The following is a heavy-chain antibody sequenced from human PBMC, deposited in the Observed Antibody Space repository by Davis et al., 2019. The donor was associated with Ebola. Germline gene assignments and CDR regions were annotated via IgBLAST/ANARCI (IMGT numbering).Heavy chain of an antibody. CDR2: ISSSSSYI. CDR1: GFTFSSYS. D-gene: IGHD3-22*01. V-gene: IGHV3-21*01. Sequence: GGSLRLSCAASGFTFSSYSMNWVRQAPGKGLEWVSSISSSSSYIYYADSVQGRFTISRDNAKNSLYLQMNSLRAEDTAVYYCARDLYYYDSSGYYTRFDYWGQGTLVTVSS. J-gene: IGHJ4*02. CDR3: ARDLYYYDSSGYYTRFDY.